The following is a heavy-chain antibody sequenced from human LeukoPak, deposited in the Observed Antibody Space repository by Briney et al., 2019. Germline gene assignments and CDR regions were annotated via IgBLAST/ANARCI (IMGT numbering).Heavy chain of an antibody. D-gene: IGHD2-21*02. CDR3: ARDLFLVEAYCGGDCQYYFDY. CDR1: GYTFTSYA. Sequence: ASVKVSCKASGYTFTSYAMHWVRQAPGQRLEWMGWINAGNGNTKYSQKFQGRVTITRDTSASTAYMELSSLRSDDTAVYYCARDLFLVEAYCGGDCQYYFDYWGQGTLVTVSS. V-gene: IGHV1-3*01. J-gene: IGHJ4*02. CDR2: INAGNGNT.